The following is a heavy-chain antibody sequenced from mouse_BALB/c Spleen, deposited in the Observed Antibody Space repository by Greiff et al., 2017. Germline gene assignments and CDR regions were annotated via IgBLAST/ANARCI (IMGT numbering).Heavy chain of an antibody. D-gene: IGHD1-1*01. Sequence: VQLQQSGPELVKPGASVKMSCKASGYTFTSYVMHWVKQKPGQGLEWIGYINPYNDGTKYNEKFKGKATLTTDKSSSTAYMEHSSLTSEDSAVYYCARGLFITTVEEFFDYWGQGTTVTVSS. CDR1: GYTFTSYV. V-gene: IGHV1-14*01. CDR3: ARGLFITTVEEFFDY. J-gene: IGHJ2*01. CDR2: INPYNDGT.